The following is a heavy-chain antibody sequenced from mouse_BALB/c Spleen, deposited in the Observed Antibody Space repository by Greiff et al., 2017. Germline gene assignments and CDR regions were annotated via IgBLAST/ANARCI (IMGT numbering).Heavy chain of an antibody. Sequence: EVQLVESGGGLVQPGGSRKLSCAASGFTFSSFGMHWVRQAPEKGLEWVAYISSGSSTIYYADTVKGRFTISRDNPKNTLFLQMTSLRSEDTAMYYCARGRDYDLAYWGQGTLVTVSA. CDR3: ARGRDYDLAY. J-gene: IGHJ3*01. CDR2: ISSGSSTI. CDR1: GFTFSSFG. D-gene: IGHD2-4*01. V-gene: IGHV5-17*02.